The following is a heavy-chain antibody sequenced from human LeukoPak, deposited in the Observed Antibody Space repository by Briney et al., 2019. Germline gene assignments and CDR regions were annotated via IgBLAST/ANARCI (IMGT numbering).Heavy chain of an antibody. CDR2: IYYSGSN. CDR1: GGSLCSYY. V-gene: IGHV4-59*06. CDR3: AREAYYYGSGSYYNGLDY. Sequence: SETLSLSCAVSGGSLCSYYWSWIRQPAGKGLEWMGYIYYSGSNYYNPSLKSRVTISVDTSKNQFSLKLSSVTAADTAVYYCAREAYYYGSGSYYNGLDYWGQGTLVTVSS. J-gene: IGHJ4*02. D-gene: IGHD3-10*01.